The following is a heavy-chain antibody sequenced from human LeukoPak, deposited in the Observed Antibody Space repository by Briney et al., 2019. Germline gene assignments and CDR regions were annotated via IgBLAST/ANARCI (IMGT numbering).Heavy chain of an antibody. V-gene: IGHV1-18*01. D-gene: IGHD3-22*01. J-gene: IGHJ4*02. CDR1: GYTFTSYG. CDR2: ISAYNGNT. CDR3: ARYKHYYDSSGYYQYYFDY. Sequence: VASVKVSWKASGYTFTSYGISWVRQAAGQGLEWMGWISAYNGNTNYAQKLQGRVTMTTDTSTSTAYMELSSLRFEDTAVYYCARYKHYYDSSGYYQYYFDYWGQGTLVTVSS.